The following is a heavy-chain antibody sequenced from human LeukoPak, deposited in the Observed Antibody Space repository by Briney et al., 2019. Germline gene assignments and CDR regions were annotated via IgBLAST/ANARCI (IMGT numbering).Heavy chain of an antibody. CDR2: IYYRGST. J-gene: IGHJ4*02. CDR3: ARSCGGDAYKSDYFDY. V-gene: IGHV4-39*01. D-gene: IGHD5-24*01. CDR1: GGSIRSSSYY. Sequence: SETLSLTCTVSGGSIRSSSYYWGWIRQTPGKGLEWIGSIYYRGSTYYNPSLKSRVTISVDTSKNQFSLKVSSVTAADTAVYYCARSCGGDAYKSDYFDYWGQGTLVTVSS.